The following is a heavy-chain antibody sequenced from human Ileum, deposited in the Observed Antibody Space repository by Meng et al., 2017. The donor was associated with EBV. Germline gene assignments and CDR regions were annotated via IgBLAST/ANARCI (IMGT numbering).Heavy chain of an antibody. Sequence: QAHLQESAPCMVMPAGTLSLTCAVSGGSMSSTNWWSWVRQPPGKGLEWMGEIYHSGSTNYNPSLKSRVSISVDKSKNQFSLKLSSVTAADTAVYYCARADKVRFDYWGQGTLVTVSS. CDR3: ARADKVRFDY. CDR2: IYHSGST. J-gene: IGHJ4*02. V-gene: IGHV4-4*02. CDR1: GGSMSSTNW.